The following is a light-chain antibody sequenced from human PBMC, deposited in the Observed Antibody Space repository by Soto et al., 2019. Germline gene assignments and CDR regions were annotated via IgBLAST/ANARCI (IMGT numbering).Light chain of an antibody. CDR2: AAF. J-gene: IGKJ1*01. CDR3: QNYNSALKT. V-gene: IGKV1-27*01. CDR1: QGISNY. Sequence: DFQMTQSPSSLSASVGDRVNITCRASQGISNYLAWYQQKPGKVPKLLIYAAFTLQSGVPSRFSGSGSGTDFTLTISSLQTEDVANYYCQNYNSALKTFGQGTKVEIK.